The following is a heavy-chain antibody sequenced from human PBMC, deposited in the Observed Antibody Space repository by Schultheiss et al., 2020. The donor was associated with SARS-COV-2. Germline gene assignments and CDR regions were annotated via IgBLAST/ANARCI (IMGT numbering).Heavy chain of an antibody. Sequence: GGSLRLSCVASGFTFGTYAMTWVRQAPGKGLEYVSAISSNGGSTYYADSVKGRFTISRDNSKNTLYLQMSSLRAEDTAVYYCASLYSSSWYGVDYWGQGTLVTVSS. CDR3: ASLYSSSWYGVDY. V-gene: IGHV3-64D*06. D-gene: IGHD6-13*01. CDR1: GFTFGTYA. J-gene: IGHJ4*02. CDR2: ISSNGGST.